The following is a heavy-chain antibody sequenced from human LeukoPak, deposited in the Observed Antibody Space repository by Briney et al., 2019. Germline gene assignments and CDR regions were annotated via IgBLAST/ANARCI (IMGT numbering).Heavy chain of an antibody. V-gene: IGHV4-59*08. D-gene: IGHD3-10*01. CDR1: GGSISSYY. J-gene: IGHJ5*02. CDR3: ASSGFGELLSWIDP. Sequence: SETLSLTCTVSGGSISSYYWSWIRQPPGKGLEWIGYIYYSGSTNYNPSLKSRVTISVDTSKNQFSLKLSSVTAADTAVYYCASSGFGELLSWIDPWGQGTLATVSS. CDR2: IYYSGST.